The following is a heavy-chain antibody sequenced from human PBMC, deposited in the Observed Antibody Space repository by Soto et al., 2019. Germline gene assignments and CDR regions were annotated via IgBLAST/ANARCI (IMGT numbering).Heavy chain of an antibody. CDR1: GFTFSSYG. CDR3: ERDTPSAPVTAVGVVVPRGYWDSMDV. V-gene: IGHV3-33*01. Sequence: PGGSLRLSCAASGFTFSSYGMHWVRQAPGKGLEWVAVIWYDGSKKYYADSVKGRFTISRDNSKNTLYLQMNSLRAEDTAVYYFERDTPSAPVTAVGVVVPRGYWDSMDVYGRGNRVTVSS. J-gene: IGHJ6*02. D-gene: IGHD3-3*01. CDR2: IWYDGSKK.